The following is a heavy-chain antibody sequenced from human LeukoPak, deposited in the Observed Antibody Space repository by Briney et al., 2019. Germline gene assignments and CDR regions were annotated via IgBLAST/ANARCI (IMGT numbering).Heavy chain of an antibody. Sequence: GASVKVSCKASGGTFSSYAISWVRQAPGQGLEWMGGIIPIFGTANYAQKFQGRVTITADESTSTAYMELSSLRSEDTAVYYCAREKNDFPDSSGYYYYYYYGMDVWGQGTTVTVSS. CDR2: IIPIFGTA. D-gene: IGHD3-22*01. CDR1: GGTFSSYA. CDR3: AREKNDFPDSSGYYYYYYYGMDV. V-gene: IGHV1-69*13. J-gene: IGHJ6*02.